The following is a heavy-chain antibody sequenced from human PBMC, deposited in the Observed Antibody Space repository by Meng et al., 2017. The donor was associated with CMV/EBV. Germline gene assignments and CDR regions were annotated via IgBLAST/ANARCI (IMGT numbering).Heavy chain of an antibody. CDR3: ARGSKDAFGLRWNWFDP. D-gene: IGHD4-23*01. CDR1: GFTFSDYY. CDR2: ISSSGSTI. J-gene: IGHJ5*02. Sequence: EGSLRLSCAASGFTFSDYYMSWIRQAPGKGLEWVSYISSSGSTIYYADSVKGRFTISRDNAKNSLYLQMNSLRAEDTAVYYCARGSKDAFGLRWNWFDPWGQGTLVTVSS. V-gene: IGHV3-11*01.